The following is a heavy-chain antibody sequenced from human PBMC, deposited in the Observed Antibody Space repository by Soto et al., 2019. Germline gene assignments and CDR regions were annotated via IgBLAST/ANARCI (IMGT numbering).Heavy chain of an antibody. CDR1: GFTFSSYA. Sequence: GGSLRLSCAASGFTFSSYAMSWVRQAPGKGLEWVSAISGSGGSTYYADSVKGRFTISRDNSKNTLYLQMNSLRAEDTAVYYCAKAREDIVVVPAAILSWGQGTLVTVSS. V-gene: IGHV3-23*01. CDR3: AKAREDIVVVPAAILS. CDR2: ISGSGGST. J-gene: IGHJ5*02. D-gene: IGHD2-2*01.